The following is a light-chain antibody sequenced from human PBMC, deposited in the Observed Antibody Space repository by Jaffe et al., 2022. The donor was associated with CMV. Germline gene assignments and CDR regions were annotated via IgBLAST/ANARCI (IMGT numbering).Light chain of an antibody. CDR2: DAS. Sequence: DIQMTQSPSSLSASVGDRVTITCQASQDISNYLNWYQQKPGKAPKLLIYDASNLETGVPSRFSGSGSGTDFTFTISSLQPEDIATYYCQQYDNLLGWFTFGPGTKVDIK. CDR3: QQYDNLLGWFT. CDR1: QDISNY. V-gene: IGKV1-33*01. J-gene: IGKJ3*01.